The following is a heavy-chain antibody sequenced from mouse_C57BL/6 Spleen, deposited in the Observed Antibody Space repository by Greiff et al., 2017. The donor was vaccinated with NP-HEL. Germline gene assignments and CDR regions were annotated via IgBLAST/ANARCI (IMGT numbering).Heavy chain of an antibody. CDR2: INPNNGGT. D-gene: IGHD4-1*01. J-gene: IGHJ4*01. V-gene: IGHV1-18*01. Sequence: EVKLQESGPELVKPGASVKIPCKASGYTFTDYNMDWVKQSHGKSLEWIGDINPNNGGTIYNQKFKGKATLTVDKSSSTAYMELRSLTSEDTAVYYCARGANWARYAMDYWGQGTSVTVSS. CDR1: GYTFTDYN. CDR3: ARGANWARYAMDY.